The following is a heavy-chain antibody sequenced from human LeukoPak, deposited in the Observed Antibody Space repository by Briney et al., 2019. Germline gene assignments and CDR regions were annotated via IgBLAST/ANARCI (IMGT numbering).Heavy chain of an antibody. D-gene: IGHD3-22*01. CDR3: ARGEGVVVITGAFDY. CDR2: ISSSGSTI. J-gene: IGHJ4*02. Sequence: GGSLRLSCAASGFTFSSYEMNWVRQAPGKGLEWVSYISSSGSTIYYADSVKGRFTISRDNAKNSLYLQMNSLRAEDTAVYYCARGEGVVVITGAFDYWGQGTLVTVSS. CDR1: GFTFSSYE. V-gene: IGHV3-48*03.